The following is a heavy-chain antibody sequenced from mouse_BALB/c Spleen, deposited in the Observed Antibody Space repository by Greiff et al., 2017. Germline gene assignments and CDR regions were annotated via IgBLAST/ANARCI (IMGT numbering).Heavy chain of an antibody. V-gene: IGHV14-3*02. D-gene: IGHD4-1*01. CDR2: IDPANGNT. CDR1: GFNIKDTY. CDR3: ATPGTGYAMDY. Sequence: EVQLQQSGAELVKPGASVKLSCTASGFNIKDTYMHWVKQRPEQGLEWIGRIDPANGNTKYDPKFQGKATITADTSSNTAYLQLSSLTSEDTAVYYCATPGTGYAMDYWGQGTSVTVSS. J-gene: IGHJ4*01.